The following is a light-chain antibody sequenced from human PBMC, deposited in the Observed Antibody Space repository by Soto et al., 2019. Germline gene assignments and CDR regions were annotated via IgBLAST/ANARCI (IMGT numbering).Light chain of an antibody. V-gene: IGLV2-8*01. CDR2: EVS. CDR1: SSDVGGYNS. J-gene: IGLJ2*01. CDR3: SSYAGSKNLV. Sequence: QSALTQPPSASGSPGQSVTISCTGTSSDVGGYNSVSWYQQHPGKAPKLVIYEVSKRPSGVPDRFSASKSDNTASLTVSGLQSEDEADYYCSSYAGSKNLVFGGGTQVTVL.